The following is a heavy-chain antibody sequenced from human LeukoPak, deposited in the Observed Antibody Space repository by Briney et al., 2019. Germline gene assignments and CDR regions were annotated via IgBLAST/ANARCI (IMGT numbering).Heavy chain of an antibody. V-gene: IGHV3-23*01. CDR1: GLTFRNYA. J-gene: IGHJ4*02. CDR2: ISADGAST. CDR3: AKGGHYTYFEY. D-gene: IGHD3-3*01. Sequence: GGSLRLSCAASGLTFRNYAMTWVRQAPGKGLEWVSTISADGASTFYADSVRGRFTISRDNSENTLYLQMDSLRAEDTAVYYCAKGGHYTYFEYWGQGTLVTVSA.